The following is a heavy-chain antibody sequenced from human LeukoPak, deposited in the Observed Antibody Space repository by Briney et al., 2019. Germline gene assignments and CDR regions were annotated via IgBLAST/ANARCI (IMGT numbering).Heavy chain of an antibody. V-gene: IGHV3-11*04. J-gene: IGHJ6*03. Sequence: GGSLRLSCAASGFTFHYYYMSWIRQAPGKGLEWVSYISTSGNTIYYADSVKGRFTISRDNAENSLYLQMNSLRAEDTAVYYCARGVVVVPAAMPLYYYYYMDVWGKGTTVTVSS. CDR2: ISTSGNTI. CDR1: GFTFHYYY. CDR3: ARGVVVVPAAMPLYYYYYMDV. D-gene: IGHD2-2*01.